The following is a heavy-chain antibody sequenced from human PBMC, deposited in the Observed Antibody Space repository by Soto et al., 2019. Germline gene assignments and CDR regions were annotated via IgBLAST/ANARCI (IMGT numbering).Heavy chain of an antibody. Sequence: ASVKVSCKASGYAFSSYYMNWVRQAPGQGLEWMGIINPSGGSTNYAQKFQGRVTMTRDTSTSTVYMELSSLTSEDTALYYCAREQPTAIGAFDIWGQGTMVTVSS. D-gene: IGHD2-2*02. CDR3: AREQPTAIGAFDI. J-gene: IGHJ3*02. CDR1: GYAFSSYY. V-gene: IGHV1-46*01. CDR2: INPSGGST.